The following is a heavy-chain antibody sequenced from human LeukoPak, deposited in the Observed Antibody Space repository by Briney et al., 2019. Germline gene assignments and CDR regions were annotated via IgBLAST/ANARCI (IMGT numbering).Heavy chain of an antibody. CDR2: IYYSGST. CDR3: GRRVAGSGYRDY. V-gene: IGHV4-39*01. J-gene: IGHJ4*02. D-gene: IGHD3-22*01. CDR1: GGSISSSSYY. Sequence: SETLSLTCTVSGGSISSSSYYWGWIRQPPGKGLEWIASIYYSGSTYYNPSLKSRVTISVDTSKNQFSLKLSSVTAADTAVYYCGRRVAGSGYRDYWGQGTLVTVSS.